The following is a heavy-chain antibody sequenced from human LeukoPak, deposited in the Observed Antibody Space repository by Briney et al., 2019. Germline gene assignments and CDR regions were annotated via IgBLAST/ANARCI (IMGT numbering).Heavy chain of an antibody. Sequence: GGSLRLSCAASGFTFSTYAMSWVRQAPGKGLEWVSAISDSGSSTYYTDSVKGRFTISRDNSKNTLYLQMNSLRAGDTAVYYCATVEPFYYARGFDYWGQGTLVTVSS. V-gene: IGHV3-23*01. CDR3: ATVEPFYYARGFDY. CDR1: GFTFSTYA. J-gene: IGHJ4*02. CDR2: ISDSGSST. D-gene: IGHD3-10*01.